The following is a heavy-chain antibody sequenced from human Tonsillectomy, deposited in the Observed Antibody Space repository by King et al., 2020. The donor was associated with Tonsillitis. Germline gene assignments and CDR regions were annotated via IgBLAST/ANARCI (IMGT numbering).Heavy chain of an antibody. J-gene: IGHJ4*02. CDR3: AGDDCSGNSCYGYYFDY. D-gene: IGHD2-15*01. CDR1: GGTFSSYT. V-gene: IGHV1-69*12. CDR2: ITPIFGTA. Sequence: QLVQSGAEVKKPGSSVKVSCKASGGTFSSYTFSWVRQAPGQGLEWMGGITPIFGTANYAQKFQGRVTITADEPTSTAYMELSSLRSEDTAVYYCAGDDCSGNSCYGYYFDYWGQGTLVTVSS.